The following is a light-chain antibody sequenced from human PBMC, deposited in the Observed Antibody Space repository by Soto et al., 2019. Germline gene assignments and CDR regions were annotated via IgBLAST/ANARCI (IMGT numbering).Light chain of an antibody. V-gene: IGKV1-5*01. Sequence: DFQMTQSPSTLSASVGDRVTITCRASQRVSRGLAWYQQKPGKAPTLLIYDASSLESGVPSRFSGSGSGTKFTLTIASLQPDDFATYYCQQYETFSGTFGPGTKVDI. CDR2: DAS. CDR3: QQYETFSGT. J-gene: IGKJ1*01. CDR1: QRVSRG.